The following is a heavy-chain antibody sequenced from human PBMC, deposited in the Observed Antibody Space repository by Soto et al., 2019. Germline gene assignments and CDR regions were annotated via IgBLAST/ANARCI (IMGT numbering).Heavy chain of an antibody. CDR2: ISGSGGST. D-gene: IGHD3-9*01. CDR1: GFTFSSYA. CDR3: ARAPGGTAYLIDY. J-gene: IGHJ4*02. Sequence: GGSLRLSCAASGFTFSSYAMSWVRQAPGKGLEWVSAISGSGGSTYYADSVKGRFTVSRDNSKNTLYLQMNSLRAEDTAVYYCARAPGGTAYLIDYWGQGTLVTVSS. V-gene: IGHV3-23*01.